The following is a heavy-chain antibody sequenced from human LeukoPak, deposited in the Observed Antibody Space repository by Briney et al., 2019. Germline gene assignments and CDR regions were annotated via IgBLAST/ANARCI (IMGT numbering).Heavy chain of an antibody. Sequence: PGGSLRLSCAASGFTFRSYSMNWVRQAPGKGLEWVSSISSSSTYIYYADSVKGRFTISRDNAKNSLYLEINSLRVEDTAVYYCARDLVGSGWLFYWGQGTLVTVSS. CDR2: ISSSSTYI. D-gene: IGHD6-19*01. V-gene: IGHV3-21*04. J-gene: IGHJ4*02. CDR3: ARDLVGSGWLFY. CDR1: GFTFRSYS.